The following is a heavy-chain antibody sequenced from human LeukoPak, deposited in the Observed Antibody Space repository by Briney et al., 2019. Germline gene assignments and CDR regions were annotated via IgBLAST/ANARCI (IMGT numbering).Heavy chain of an antibody. J-gene: IGHJ6*02. CDR2: IYYSGSN. Sequence: SETLSLTCTASGGSISNYYWSWIRQPPGKGLEWIGYIYYSGSNNYNPSLKSRVTISVDTSKNQFSLKLSSVTAADTAVYYCARVGGSNYYYYGMDAWGQGTTVTVSS. D-gene: IGHD1-26*01. CDR3: ARVGGSNYYYYGMDA. CDR1: GGSISNYY. V-gene: IGHV4-59*01.